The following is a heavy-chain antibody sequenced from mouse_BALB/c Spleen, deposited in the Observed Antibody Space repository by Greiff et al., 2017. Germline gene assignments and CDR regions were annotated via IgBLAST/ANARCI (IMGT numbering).Heavy chain of an antibody. Sequence: EVKLMESGGGLVQPGGSRKLSCAASGFTFSSFGMHWVRQAPEKGLEWVAYISSGISTIYYADTVKGRFTISRDNPKNTLFLQMTSLRSEDTAMYYCAREGTRLPPLDYWGQGTTLTVSS. CDR2: ISSGISTI. D-gene: IGHD5-5*01. CDR3: AREGTRLPPLDY. CDR1: GFTFSSFG. V-gene: IGHV5-17*02. J-gene: IGHJ2*01.